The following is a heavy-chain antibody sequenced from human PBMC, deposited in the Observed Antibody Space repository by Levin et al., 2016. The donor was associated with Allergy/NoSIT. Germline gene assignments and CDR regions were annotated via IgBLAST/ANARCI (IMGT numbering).Heavy chain of an antibody. D-gene: IGHD6-19*01. CDR3: AHRHWSGQWLYYFDF. J-gene: IGHJ4*02. Sequence: WIRQPPGKALEWLAVIYWDDDKRYSPSLESRLTITKDTSKSHVFLIMTNMDPVDTGTYYCAHRHWSGQWLYYFDFWGQGTLVTVSS. CDR2: IYWDDDK. V-gene: IGHV2-5*02.